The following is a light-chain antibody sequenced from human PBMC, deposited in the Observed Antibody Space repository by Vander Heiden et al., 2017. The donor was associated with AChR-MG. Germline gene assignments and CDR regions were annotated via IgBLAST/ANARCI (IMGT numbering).Light chain of an antibody. Sequence: EIVMTQSQATLSVSPGERATLSCRASQSVSSNLAWYQQKPGQAPRLLIYGASTRATGIPARFSGSGSGTEFTLTISSLQSEDFAVYYCQQYNNWPGRLTFGGGTKVEIK. CDR3: QQYNNWPGRLT. J-gene: IGKJ4*01. CDR1: QSVSSN. CDR2: GAS. V-gene: IGKV3-15*01.